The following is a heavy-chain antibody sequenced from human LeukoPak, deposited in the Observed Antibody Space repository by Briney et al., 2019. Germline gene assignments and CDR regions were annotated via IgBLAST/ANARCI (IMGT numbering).Heavy chain of an antibody. CDR3: ARGRWPQPGLVPFDY. CDR2: PIGGRT. J-gene: IGHJ4*02. D-gene: IGHD5-24*01. CDR1: IPSLRSFY. Sequence: SETLSLACSLAIPSLRSFYWNWNRQSPEKGLEWIGSIPIGGRTEYNPSLRTRVAIVGDTSKNQLSLKLTSVTTADTAVYYCARGRWPQPGLVPFDYWGQGRLVTVSS. V-gene: IGHV4-59*01.